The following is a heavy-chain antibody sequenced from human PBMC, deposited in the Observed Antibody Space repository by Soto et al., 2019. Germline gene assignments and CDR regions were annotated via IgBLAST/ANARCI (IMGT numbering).Heavy chain of an antibody. CDR3: ARDYYGMDV. Sequence: SETLSLTCTVAGGSISSGGYSWTWIRQSPGKGLEWIGYTYQSGSAYYNPSLKSRVTISVDRSKNQFSLNLTSVTAADTAVYYCARDYYGMDVWGQGTTVTVSS. CDR2: TYQSGSA. CDR1: GGSISSGGYS. V-gene: IGHV4-30-2*06. J-gene: IGHJ6*02.